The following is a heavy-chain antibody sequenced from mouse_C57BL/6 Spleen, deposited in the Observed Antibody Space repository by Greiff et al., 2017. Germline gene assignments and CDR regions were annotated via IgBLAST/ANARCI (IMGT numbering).Heavy chain of an antibody. V-gene: IGHV5-16*01. J-gene: IGHJ2*01. CDR2: INSDGSST. D-gene: IGHD2-2*01. Sequence: EVHLVESEGGLVQPGSSMKLSCTASGFTFSDYYMAWVRQVPEKGLEWVANINSDGSSTYYLDSLKSRFIISRDNAKNILYLQMSSLKSEDTATYYCARYGYDGDFDYWGQGTTLTVSS. CDR3: ARYGYDGDFDY. CDR1: GFTFSDYY.